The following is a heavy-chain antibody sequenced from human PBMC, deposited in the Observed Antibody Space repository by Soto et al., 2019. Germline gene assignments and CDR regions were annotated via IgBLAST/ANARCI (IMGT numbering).Heavy chain of an antibody. CDR2: IKSKTDGGTT. Sequence: EVQLVESGGGLVKPGGSLRLSCAASGFTFSNAWMSWVRQAPGKGLEWVGRIKSKTDGGTTDYAAPVKGRFTISRDDSKITLYLQINSLKTEDTAVYYCHGWVSYRDTGSAGSTEDAFDIWGQGTMIRVSS. V-gene: IGHV3-15*01. D-gene: IGHD3-16*02. CDR1: GFTFSNAW. J-gene: IGHJ3*02. CDR3: HGWVSYRDTGSAGSTEDAFDI.